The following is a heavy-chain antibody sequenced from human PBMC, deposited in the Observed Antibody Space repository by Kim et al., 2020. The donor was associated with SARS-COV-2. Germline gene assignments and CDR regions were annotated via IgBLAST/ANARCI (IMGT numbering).Heavy chain of an antibody. CDR3: ARGGWNFDL. Sequence: SSTKHADSVKGRFTISRANAKSTLYLQMNRLRPEDTAVYYCARGGWNFDLWGRGTLVSVSS. J-gene: IGHJ2*01. V-gene: IGHV3-74*03. CDR2: SST. D-gene: IGHD3-16*01.